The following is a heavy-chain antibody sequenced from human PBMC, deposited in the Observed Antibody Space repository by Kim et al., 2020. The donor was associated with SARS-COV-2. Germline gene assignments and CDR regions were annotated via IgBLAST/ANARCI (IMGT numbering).Heavy chain of an antibody. D-gene: IGHD3-10*01. J-gene: IGHJ4*02. Sequence: ASVKVSCKASGYTFTGYYMHWVRQAPGQGLEWMGRINPNSGGTNYAQKFQGRVTMTRDTSISTAYMELSRLRSDDTAVYYCARDFNLWFGELLIDYWGQGTLVTVSS. CDR2: INPNSGGT. CDR3: ARDFNLWFGELLIDY. V-gene: IGHV1-2*06. CDR1: GYTFTGYY.